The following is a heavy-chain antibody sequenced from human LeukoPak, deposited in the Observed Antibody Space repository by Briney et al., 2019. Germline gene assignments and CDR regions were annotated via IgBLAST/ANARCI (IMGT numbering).Heavy chain of an antibody. V-gene: IGHV3-30*02. J-gene: IGHJ4*02. CDR3: AKLGTYSGSYYFDY. CDR2: IRYDGCNK. CDR1: GFPFYSYG. Sequence: SGGSLRLSCAASGFPFYSYGMHWVRQVPGKGLEGVAFIRYDGCNKYYADSVKSRFTISRDKSKNTLYLQMNSLRAEDTAVYYCAKLGTYSGSYYFDYWGQGTLVTVSS. D-gene: IGHD1-26*01.